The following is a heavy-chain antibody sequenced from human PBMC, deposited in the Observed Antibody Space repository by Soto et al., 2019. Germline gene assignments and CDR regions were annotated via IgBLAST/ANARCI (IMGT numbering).Heavy chain of an antibody. CDR1: GGSISSSSYY. V-gene: IGHV4-39*01. CDR3: ARHSVLRYFAAAFDI. J-gene: IGHJ3*02. D-gene: IGHD3-9*01. CDR2: IYYSGST. Sequence: QLQLQESGPGLVKPSETLSLTCTVSGGSISSSSYYWGWIRQPPGKGLEWIGSIYYSGSTYYNPSLKSRVTISVDTSKNQFSLKLSSVTAADTAVYYCARHSVLRYFAAAFDIWGQGTMVTVSS.